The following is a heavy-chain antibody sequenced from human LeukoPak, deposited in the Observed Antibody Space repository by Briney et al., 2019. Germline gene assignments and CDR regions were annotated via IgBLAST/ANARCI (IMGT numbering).Heavy chain of an antibody. Sequence: GGALRLSCAASGFTFSSYGMHWVRQAPGKGLEWVAVISYDGSNKYYADSVKGRFTISRDNSKNTLYLQMNSLRAEDTAVYYCSKGITMVRGVMGYAFDIWGQGTMVTVSS. CDR2: ISYDGSNK. CDR3: SKGITMVRGVMGYAFDI. V-gene: IGHV3-30*18. D-gene: IGHD3-10*01. CDR1: GFTFSSYG. J-gene: IGHJ3*02.